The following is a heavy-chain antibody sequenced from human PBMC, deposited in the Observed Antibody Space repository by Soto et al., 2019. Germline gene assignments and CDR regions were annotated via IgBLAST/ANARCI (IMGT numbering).Heavy chain of an antibody. V-gene: IGHV3-23*01. CDR2: ISGSGGST. CDR1: GFTFSSYA. D-gene: IGHD3-3*01. Sequence: EVQLLESGGGLVQPGGSLRLSCAASGFTFSSYAMSWVRQAPGTGLEWVSAISGSGGSTYYADSVKGRFTISRDNSKNTLYLQMNSLRAEDTAVYYCAKDLYYDFWSGYYYWGQGTLVTVSS. CDR3: AKDLYYDFWSGYYY. J-gene: IGHJ4*02.